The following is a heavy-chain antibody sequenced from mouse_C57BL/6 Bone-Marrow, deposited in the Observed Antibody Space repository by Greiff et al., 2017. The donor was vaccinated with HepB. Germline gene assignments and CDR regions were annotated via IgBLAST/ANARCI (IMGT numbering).Heavy chain of an antibody. Sequence: VQLQQSGPELVKPGASVKISCKASGYTFTDYYMNWVKQSHGKSLEWIGDINPNNGGTSYNQKFKGKATLTVDKSSSTAYMELRSLTSEDSAVYYCARTPITTVVDRDYWGQGTTLTVSS. CDR1: GYTFTDYY. CDR2: INPNNGGT. D-gene: IGHD1-1*01. V-gene: IGHV1-26*01. CDR3: ARTPITTVVDRDY. J-gene: IGHJ2*01.